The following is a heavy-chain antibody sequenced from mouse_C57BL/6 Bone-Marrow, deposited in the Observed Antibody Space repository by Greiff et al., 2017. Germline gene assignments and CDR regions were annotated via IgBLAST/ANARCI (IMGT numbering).Heavy chain of an antibody. Sequence: DVMLVESGEGLVKPGGSLKLSCAASGFTFSSYAMSWVRQTPEKRLEWVAYISSGGDYIYYADTVKGRFTISRDNARNTLYLQMSSLKSEDTAMYYCTRREYYYGSSYDAYWGQGTLVTVSA. D-gene: IGHD1-1*01. J-gene: IGHJ3*01. CDR1: GFTFSSYA. V-gene: IGHV5-9-1*02. CDR2: ISSGGDYI. CDR3: TRREYYYGSSYDAY.